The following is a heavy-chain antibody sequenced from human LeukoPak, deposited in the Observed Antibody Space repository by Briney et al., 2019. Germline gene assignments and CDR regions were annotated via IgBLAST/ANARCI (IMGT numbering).Heavy chain of an antibody. CDR1: GFTFSSYG. J-gene: IGHJ4*02. Sequence: GGSLRLSCAASGFTFSSYGMHWVRQAPGKGLEWVAVISYDGSNKYYADSVKGRFTISRDNSKNTLYLQMNSLRAEDTAVYYCATRGDYGDYFDYWGQGTLVTVSS. D-gene: IGHD4-17*01. CDR2: ISYDGSNK. V-gene: IGHV3-30*03. CDR3: ATRGDYGDYFDY.